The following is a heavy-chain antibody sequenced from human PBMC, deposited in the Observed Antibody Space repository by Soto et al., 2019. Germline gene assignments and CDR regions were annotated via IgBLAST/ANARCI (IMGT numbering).Heavy chain of an antibody. CDR1: GFTFSSYG. V-gene: IGHV3-30*18. CDR3: AKERDIVVVVAPLDY. D-gene: IGHD2-15*01. CDR2: ISYDGSNK. Sequence: QVQLVESGGGVVQPGRSLRLSCAASGFTFSSYGMHWVRQAPGKGLEWVAVISYDGSNKHYADSVKGRFTISRDNSKNTLYLQMNSLRAEDTAVYYCAKERDIVVVVAPLDYWGQGTLVTVSS. J-gene: IGHJ4*02.